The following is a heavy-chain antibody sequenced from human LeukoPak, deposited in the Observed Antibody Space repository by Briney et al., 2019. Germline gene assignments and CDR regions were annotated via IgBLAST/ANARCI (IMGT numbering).Heavy chain of an antibody. D-gene: IGHD3-9*01. CDR2: INPNSGGT. CDR3: ARELDLYFFDY. J-gene: IGHJ4*02. V-gene: IGHV1-2*02. CDR1: GYTFISYY. Sequence: ASVKVSCKASGYTFISYYIYWVRQAPGQGLEWMGWINPNSGGTNYAQNFQGRVTTARDTSISTAYTELSRLTSDDTAVYYCARELDLYFFDYWGQGTLVTVSS.